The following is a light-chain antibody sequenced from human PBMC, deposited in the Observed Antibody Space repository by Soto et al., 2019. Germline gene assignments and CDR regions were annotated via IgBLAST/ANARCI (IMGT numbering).Light chain of an antibody. CDR2: GNS. V-gene: IGLV1-40*01. Sequence: QSVLTQPPSVSGAPGQRVTISCTGSGSNIGAGYDVHWYQQLPGTAPKLLIYGNSNRPSGVPDRFSGSKSGTSASLAITGLQAEDEADYYCQSYDSSLSGSNWVFGGGTKLTVL. CDR1: GSNIGAGYD. CDR3: QSYDSSLSGSNWV. J-gene: IGLJ3*02.